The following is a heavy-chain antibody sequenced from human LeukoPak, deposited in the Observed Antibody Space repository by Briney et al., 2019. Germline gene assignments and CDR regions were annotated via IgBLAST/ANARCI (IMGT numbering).Heavy chain of an antibody. D-gene: IGHD1-26*01. V-gene: IGHV4-59*08. J-gene: IGHJ3*02. CDR2: IYYSGST. Sequence: SETLSLTCTVSGGSISTNYWSWIRQAPGKGLEWIGYIYYSGSTNYNPSLKSRVTISVDTSKNQFSLKLSSVTAADTAVYYCARTIVGARGLAFDIWGQGTMVTVSS. CDR1: GGSISTNY. CDR3: ARTIVGARGLAFDI.